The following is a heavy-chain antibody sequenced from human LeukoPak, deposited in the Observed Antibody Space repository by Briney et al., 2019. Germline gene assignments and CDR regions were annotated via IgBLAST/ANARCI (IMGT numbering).Heavy chain of an antibody. V-gene: IGHV3-21*04. D-gene: IGHD3-16*01. J-gene: IGHJ4*02. CDR1: GFTFSSYW. CDR2: ISSSSSYI. CDR3: ARGGDDYVWGSPLDY. Sequence: GGSLRPSCAASGFTFSSYWMSWVRQAPGKGLEWVSSISSSSSYIYYADSVKGRFTISRDNAKNSLYLQMNSLRAEDTAVYYCARGGDDYVWGSPLDYWGQGTLVTVSS.